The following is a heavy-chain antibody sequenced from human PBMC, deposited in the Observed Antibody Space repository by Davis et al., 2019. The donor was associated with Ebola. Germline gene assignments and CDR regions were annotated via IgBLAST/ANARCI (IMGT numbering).Heavy chain of an antibody. D-gene: IGHD6-13*01. J-gene: IGHJ6*02. V-gene: IGHV1-2*04. Sequence: ASVKVSCKASGYTFTGYYMNWVRQAPGQGLEWMGWINPNSGGTNYAQKFQGWVTMTRDTSISTAYMELSRLRSDDTAVYYCAREQLVPDYYYYGMDVWGQGTTVTVSS. CDR3: AREQLVPDYYYYGMDV. CDR2: INPNSGGT. CDR1: GYTFTGYY.